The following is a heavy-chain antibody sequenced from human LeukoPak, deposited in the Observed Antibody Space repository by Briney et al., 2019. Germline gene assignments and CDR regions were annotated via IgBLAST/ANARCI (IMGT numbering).Heavy chain of an antibody. J-gene: IGHJ6*03. CDR1: GGSISSSSYY. Sequence: SETLSLTCTVSGGSISSSSYYWGWIRQPPGKGLEWIGYIYHSGSTYYNPSLKSRVTISVDRSKNQFSLKLSSVTAADTAVYYCARGPCSTSCYRYYYYYMDVWGKGTTVTVSS. CDR2: IYHSGST. D-gene: IGHD2-2*01. V-gene: IGHV4-39*07. CDR3: ARGPCSTSCYRYYYYYMDV.